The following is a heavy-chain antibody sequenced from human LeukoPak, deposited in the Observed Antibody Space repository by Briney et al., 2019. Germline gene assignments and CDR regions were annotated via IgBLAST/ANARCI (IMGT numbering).Heavy chain of an antibody. CDR1: GFTFSSYS. Sequence: PGGSLRLSCAASGFTFSSYSMNWVRQAPGKGLEWVSSISSSSSYIYYADSVKGRFAISRDSAKNSLYLQMNSLRAEDTAVYYCARDRPALGYCSGGSCHKNYYYGMDVWGQGTTVTVSS. CDR2: ISSSSSYI. CDR3: ARDRPALGYCSGGSCHKNYYYGMDV. J-gene: IGHJ6*02. D-gene: IGHD2-15*01. V-gene: IGHV3-21*01.